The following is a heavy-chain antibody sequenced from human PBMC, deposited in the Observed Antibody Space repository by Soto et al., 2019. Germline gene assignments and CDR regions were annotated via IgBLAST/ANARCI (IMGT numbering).Heavy chain of an antibody. CDR2: IYPIDSDT. V-gene: IGHV5-51*01. Sequence: GESLKISCKVSGDSFNSNWIAWVRQRPGRGLEWMGIIYPIDSDTRYSPSFQGQVTISVDRSVNSAFLQWRSLKASDTATHYCARRSAVTTFYFYGMDVWGQGTTVTVSS. J-gene: IGHJ6*02. CDR1: GDSFNSNW. CDR3: ARRSAVTTFYFYGMDV. D-gene: IGHD4-17*01.